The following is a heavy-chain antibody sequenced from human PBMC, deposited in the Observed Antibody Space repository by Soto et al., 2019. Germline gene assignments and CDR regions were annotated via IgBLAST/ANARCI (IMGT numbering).Heavy chain of an antibody. D-gene: IGHD3-10*01. CDR3: ARDGITMVREGAFDI. CDR2: ISYDGSNK. J-gene: IGHJ3*02. Sequence: GGSLRLSCAASGFTFSSYAMHWVRQSPGKGLEWVAVISYDGSNKYYADSVKGRFTISRDNSKNKLYLQMNSLRAEDTAVYYCARDGITMVREGAFDIWGQGTMVTVSS. CDR1: GFTFSSYA. V-gene: IGHV3-30-3*01.